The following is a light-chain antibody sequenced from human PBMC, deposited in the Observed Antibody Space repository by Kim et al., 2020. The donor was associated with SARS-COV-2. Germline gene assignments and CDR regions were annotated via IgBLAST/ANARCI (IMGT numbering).Light chain of an antibody. CDR3: QQYNKYPLT. V-gene: IGKV1-5*01. Sequence: ASVGDRVTMSCRASQSISSQLAWYQQRPGRAPKLLIYAASSLESGVPSRFSGSGSETDFTLTITSLQPDDFATYYCQQYNKYPLTFGQGTKVDIK. CDR1: QSISSQ. CDR2: AAS. J-gene: IGKJ1*01.